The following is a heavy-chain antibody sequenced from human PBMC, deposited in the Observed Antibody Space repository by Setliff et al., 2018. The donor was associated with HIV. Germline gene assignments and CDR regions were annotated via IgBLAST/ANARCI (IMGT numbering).Heavy chain of an antibody. CDR3: ARGSPSSSWYGEYAY. V-gene: IGHV4-34*01. CDR1: GGSFSGYY. D-gene: IGHD6-13*01. CDR2: INHSGST. Sequence: PSETLSLTCAVYGGSFSGYYWSWIRQPPGKGLEWIGEINHSGSTFYSPSLKSRVTISVDTSKNQFPLKLSSVTAADTAIYYCARGSPSSSWYGEYAYWGQGTLVTVSS. J-gene: IGHJ4*02.